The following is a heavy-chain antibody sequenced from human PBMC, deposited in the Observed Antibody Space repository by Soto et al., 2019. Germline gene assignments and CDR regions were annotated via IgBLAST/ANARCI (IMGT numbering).Heavy chain of an antibody. Sequence: QLQLLESGPGLVKPSETLSLTCSVSGGSISSGPYSWGWIRQPPGKGLEWIGTFHYSGRTYYSPCVESRVTMSVDTSKNQFSLKVSSVTAADTAVFYCARLAGYCSGTSCYGYYGMDVWGQGTTVTVSS. CDR3: ARLAGYCSGTSCYGYYGMDV. J-gene: IGHJ6*02. D-gene: IGHD2-2*01. V-gene: IGHV4-39*01. CDR2: FHYSGRT. CDR1: GGSISSGPYS.